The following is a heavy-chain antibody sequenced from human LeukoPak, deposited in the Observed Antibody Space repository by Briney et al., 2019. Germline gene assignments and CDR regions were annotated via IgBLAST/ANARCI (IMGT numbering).Heavy chain of an antibody. D-gene: IGHD1-26*01. CDR3: ATDQVGATALYDAFDI. V-gene: IGHV1-46*01. CDR2: INPSCGST. J-gene: IGHJ3*02. CDR1: GYTFTSYY. Sequence: ASVKFSCKASGYTFTSYYMHWVRQAPGQGLEWMGIINPSCGSTSYAQKFQGRVTMTEDTSTDTAYMELSSLRSEDTAVYYCATDQVGATALYDAFDIWGQGTMVTVSS.